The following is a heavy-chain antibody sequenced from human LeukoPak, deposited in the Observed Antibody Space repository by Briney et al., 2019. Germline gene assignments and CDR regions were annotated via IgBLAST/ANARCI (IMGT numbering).Heavy chain of an antibody. V-gene: IGHV4-31*03. CDR3: ARTHSSGWRRELPNDY. CDR1: GGSISSGGYY. Sequence: PSQTLSLTCTVSGGSISSGGYYWSWIRQHPGKGLEWIGYIYYSGSTNYNPSLKSRVTISVDTSKNQFSLKLSSVTAADTAVYYCARTHSSGWRRELPNDYWGQGTLVTVSS. J-gene: IGHJ4*02. D-gene: IGHD6-19*01. CDR2: IYYSGST.